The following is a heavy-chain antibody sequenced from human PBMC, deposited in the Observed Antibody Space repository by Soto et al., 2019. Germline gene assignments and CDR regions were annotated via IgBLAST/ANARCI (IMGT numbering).Heavy chain of an antibody. CDR3: ARALGRRAGYNLFDY. J-gene: IGHJ4*02. CDR1: GGTFSSYA. CDR2: IIPIFGTA. Sequence: SVKLSCKASGGTFSSYAISWVRQAPGQGLEWMGGIIPIFGTANYAQKFQGRVTITADESTSTAYMELSSLRSEDTAVYYCARALGRRAGYNLFDYWGQGTLVTVSS. V-gene: IGHV1-69*13. D-gene: IGHD5-12*01.